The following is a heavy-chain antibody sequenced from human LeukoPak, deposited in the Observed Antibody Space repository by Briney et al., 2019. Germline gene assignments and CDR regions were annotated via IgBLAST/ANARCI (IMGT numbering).Heavy chain of an antibody. V-gene: IGHV3-7*01. J-gene: IGHJ3*02. D-gene: IGHD6-19*01. CDR1: GFTFSSYW. CDR2: IKQDGSEK. Sequence: PGGSLRLSCAASGFTFSSYWMSWVRQAPGKGLEWVANIKQDGSEKYYVDSVKGRFTISRDNAKNSLYLQMNSLRAEDTAVYYCAADTMNSGWFTLGAFDIWGQGTMVTVSS. CDR3: AADTMNSGWFTLGAFDI.